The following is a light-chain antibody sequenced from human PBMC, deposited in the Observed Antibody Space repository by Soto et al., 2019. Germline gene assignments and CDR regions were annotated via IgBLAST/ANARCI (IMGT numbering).Light chain of an antibody. CDR2: DAS. CDR1: QSVSSSY. V-gene: IGKV3D-20*01. J-gene: IGKJ5*01. Sequence: QCRAGLDLSSGGRATLSYEASQSVSSSYLAWYQQKPGLAPRLLIYDASSRATGIPDRFSGSGSGTDFTLPFSSPEREDFAVYFCQQHGRSPVTFGGGTRLEIK. CDR3: QQHGRSPVT.